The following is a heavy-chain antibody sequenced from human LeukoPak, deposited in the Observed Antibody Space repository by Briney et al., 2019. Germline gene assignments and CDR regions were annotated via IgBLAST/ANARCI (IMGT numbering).Heavy chain of an antibody. Sequence: GGSLRLSCAASGFTFSGSAMHWVRQASGKGLEWVGRIRSKANSYATAYAASVKGRFTISRDDSKNTAYLQMNSLKTEDTAVYYCTLHKHGDYHDFDYWGQGTLVTVSS. D-gene: IGHD4-17*01. CDR3: TLHKHGDYHDFDY. J-gene: IGHJ4*02. CDR2: IRSKANSYAT. V-gene: IGHV3-73*01. CDR1: GFTFSGSA.